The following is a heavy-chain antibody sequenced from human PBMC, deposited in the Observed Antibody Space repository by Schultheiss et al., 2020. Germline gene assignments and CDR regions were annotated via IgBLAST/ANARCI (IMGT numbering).Heavy chain of an antibody. CDR3: AREDSGSYYIANYYYYGMDV. V-gene: IGHV4-61*02. D-gene: IGHD3-10*01. CDR2: IYTSGST. CDR1: GGSISSGSYY. Sequence: SETLSLTCTVSGGSISSGSYYWSWIRQPAGKGLEWIGRIYTSGSTNYNPSLKSRVTISVDTSKNQFSLKLSSVTAADTAVYYCAREDSGSYYIANYYYYGMDVWGQGTPVTVSS. J-gene: IGHJ6*02.